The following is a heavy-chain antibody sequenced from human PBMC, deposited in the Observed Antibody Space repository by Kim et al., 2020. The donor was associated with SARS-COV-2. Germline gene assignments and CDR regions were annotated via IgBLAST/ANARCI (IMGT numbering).Heavy chain of an antibody. CDR3: ARALRVWVDY. Sequence: SETLSLTCTVSGGSISSGGYYWSWIRQHPGKGLEWIGYIYYSGSTYYNPSLKSRVTISVATSKNQFSLKLSSVTAADTAVYNCARALRVWVDYWGQGTLVTVTS. V-gene: IGHV4-31*03. CDR2: IYYSGST. CDR1: GGSISSGGYY. J-gene: IGHJ4*02. D-gene: IGHD6-13*01.